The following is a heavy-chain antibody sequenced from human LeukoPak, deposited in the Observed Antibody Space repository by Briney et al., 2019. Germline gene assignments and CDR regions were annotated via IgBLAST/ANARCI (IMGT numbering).Heavy chain of an antibody. CDR3: AKFEEMATINPFDY. J-gene: IGHJ4*02. V-gene: IGHV3-23*01. Sequence: GGSLRLSCAASGFTFRDYAMTWVRQAPGKGPEWVSTFSAGGNRTYYADSVKGRFIISRDNSKNTLFLQMNSLRVEDTAVYYCAKFEEMATINPFDYWGQGTLVTVSS. D-gene: IGHD5-24*01. CDR2: FSAGGNRT. CDR1: GFTFRDYA.